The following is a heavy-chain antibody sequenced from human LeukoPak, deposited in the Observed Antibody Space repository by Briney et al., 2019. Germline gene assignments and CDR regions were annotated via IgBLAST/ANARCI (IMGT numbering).Heavy chain of an antibody. J-gene: IGHJ4*02. V-gene: IGHV3-23*01. D-gene: IGHD6-13*01. CDR3: AKATFASSWNLYFDY. CDR2: ISSSGGST. Sequence: GGSLRLSCAASGFSFSSYAMSWVRQAPGKGLEWVSTISSSGGSTYYADSVKGRFTISRDNSKSTLYLQMNSLGAEDTAVYYCAKATFASSWNLYFDYWGQGTLVTVSS. CDR1: GFSFSSYA.